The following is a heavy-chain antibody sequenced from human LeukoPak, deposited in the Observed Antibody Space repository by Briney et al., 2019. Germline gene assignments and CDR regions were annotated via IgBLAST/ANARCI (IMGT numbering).Heavy chain of an antibody. CDR2: ISGSGGST. CDR1: GFTFSSYA. CDR3: AKSRYQPLLYGDYFDY. D-gene: IGHD2-2*02. J-gene: IGHJ4*02. Sequence: PGGSLRLSCAASGFTFSSYAMHWVRQAPGKGLEWVSAISGSGGSTYYADSVKGRFTISRDNSKNTLYLQMNSLRAEDTAVYYCAKSRYQPLLYGDYFDYWGQGTLVTVSS. V-gene: IGHV3-23*01.